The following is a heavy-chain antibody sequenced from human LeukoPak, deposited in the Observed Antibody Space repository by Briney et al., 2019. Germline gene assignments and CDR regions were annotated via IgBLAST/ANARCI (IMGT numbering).Heavy chain of an antibody. J-gene: IGHJ4*02. D-gene: IGHD3-10*01. CDR2: ICHSGST. V-gene: IGHV4-38-2*01. Sequence: SETLSLTCAVSGYSISSGYYWGRIRQPPGKGLEWIGSICHSGSTYYNPSLKSRVTISVDTSKNQFSLKLSSVTAADTAVYYCARLFQGRGDYWGQGTLVTVSS. CDR1: GYSISSGYY. CDR3: ARLFQGRGDY.